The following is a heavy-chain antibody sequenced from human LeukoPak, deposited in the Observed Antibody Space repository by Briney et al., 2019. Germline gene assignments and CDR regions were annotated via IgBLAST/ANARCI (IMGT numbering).Heavy chain of an antibody. Sequence: PGGSLRLSCAASGFTVSSNYMSWVRQAPGKGLEWVSIIYASGSTYYPDSVRGRFTISRDNSKNTLYLQMNSLIADDSGIYYCARVIVDTTHDAFDIWGQGTMVTVSS. J-gene: IGHJ3*02. CDR3: ARVIVDTTHDAFDI. V-gene: IGHV3-66*01. CDR1: GFTVSSNY. CDR2: IYASGST. D-gene: IGHD5-18*01.